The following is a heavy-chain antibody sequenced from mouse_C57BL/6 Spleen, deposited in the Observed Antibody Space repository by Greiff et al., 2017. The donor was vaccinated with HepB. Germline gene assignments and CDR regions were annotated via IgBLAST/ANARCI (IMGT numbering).Heavy chain of an antibody. J-gene: IGHJ4*01. Sequence: VQLQQSGAELVKPGASVKISCKASGYAFSSYWMNWVKQRPGKGLEWIGQIYPGDGDTNYNGKFKGKATLTADKSSSTAYMQLSSLTSEDSAVYFCARGKNYYSNYEAMDYWGQGTSVTVSS. CDR3: ARGKNYYSNYEAMDY. CDR2: IYPGDGDT. D-gene: IGHD2-5*01. CDR1: GYAFSSYW. V-gene: IGHV1-80*01.